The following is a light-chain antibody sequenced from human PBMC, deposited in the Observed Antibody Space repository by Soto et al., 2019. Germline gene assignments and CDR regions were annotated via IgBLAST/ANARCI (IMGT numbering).Light chain of an antibody. CDR1: QSISTE. CDR2: SAS. V-gene: IGKV3-15*01. Sequence: EIVMTQSPVTLSVSPGERATLSCRASQSISTELAWYQQKPGQPPRLLIYSASTRATGVPARFTGSGSGSEFTLTISGLQSEDFAVYYCQHGHNWPLTFGQGTRLEI. CDR3: QHGHNWPLT. J-gene: IGKJ2*01.